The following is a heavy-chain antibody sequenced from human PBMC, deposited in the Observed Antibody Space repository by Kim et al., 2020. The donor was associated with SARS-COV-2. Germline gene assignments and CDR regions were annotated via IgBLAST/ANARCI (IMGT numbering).Heavy chain of an antibody. CDR2: IYYSGST. V-gene: IGHV4-39*01. CDR1: GGSISSSSYY. Sequence: SETLSLTCTVSGGSISSSSYYWGWIRQPPGKGLEWIGSIYYSGSTYYNPSLKSRVTISVDTSKNQFSLKLSSVTAADTAVYYCARILSDVDYWGQGTLVTVSS. J-gene: IGHJ4*02. CDR3: ARILSDVDY.